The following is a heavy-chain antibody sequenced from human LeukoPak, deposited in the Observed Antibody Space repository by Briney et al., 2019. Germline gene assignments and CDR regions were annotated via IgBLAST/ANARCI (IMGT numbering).Heavy chain of an antibody. CDR1: GYTFTSYG. J-gene: IGHJ4*02. V-gene: IGHV1-18*01. CDR3: ARVGAAAGSQLEGY. Sequence: GASVKVSCKASGYTFTSYGISWVRQAPGQGLEWMGWISAYNGSTNYAQKLQGRVTMTTDTSTSTAYMELRSLRSDDTAVYYCARVGAAAGSQLEGYWGQGTLVTVSS. CDR2: ISAYNGST. D-gene: IGHD6-13*01.